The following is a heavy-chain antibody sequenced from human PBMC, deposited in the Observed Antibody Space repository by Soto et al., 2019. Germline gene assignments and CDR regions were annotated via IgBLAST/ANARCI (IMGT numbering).Heavy chain of an antibody. J-gene: IGHJ4*02. CDR2: IYYSGST. V-gene: IGHV4-59*01. CDR3: ARSVGYDFWSGYHVDY. CDR1: GGSFSGYY. D-gene: IGHD3-3*01. Sequence: PSETLSLTCAVYGGSFSGYYWSWIRQPPGKGLEWIGYIYYSGSTNYNPSLKSRVTISVDTSKNQFSLKLSSVTAADTAVYYCARSVGYDFWSGYHVDYWGQGTLVTVSS.